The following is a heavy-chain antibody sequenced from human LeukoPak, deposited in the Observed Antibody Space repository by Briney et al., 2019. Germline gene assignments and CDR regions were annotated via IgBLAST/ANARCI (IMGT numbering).Heavy chain of an antibody. CDR2: INPNTGST. V-gene: IGHV1-2*02. Sequence: ASVKVSCKASGYIFTGYYMHWVRQAPGQGLEWMGWINPNTGSTNYAQKFQGRVTMTRDTSISTAYMEVSRLRSDDTAVYYCARDLGRAARGDSWGQGSLVTVSS. J-gene: IGHJ4*02. D-gene: IGHD6-6*01. CDR1: GYIFTGYY. CDR3: ARDLGRAARGDS.